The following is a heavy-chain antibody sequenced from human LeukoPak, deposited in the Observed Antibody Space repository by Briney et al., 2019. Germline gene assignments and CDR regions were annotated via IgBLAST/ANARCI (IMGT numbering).Heavy chain of an antibody. Sequence: GGSLRLSCAASGFTFSGDWMSWVRQAPGKGLEWVANINQDGSEKHYVDSVEGRFTLSRDSAQNSLYLQMNSLRAEDTAVYYCARDRGWYDYWGQGTLVTVSS. D-gene: IGHD6-19*01. CDR1: GFTFSGDW. CDR3: ARDRGWYDY. V-gene: IGHV3-7*05. CDR2: INQDGSEK. J-gene: IGHJ4*02.